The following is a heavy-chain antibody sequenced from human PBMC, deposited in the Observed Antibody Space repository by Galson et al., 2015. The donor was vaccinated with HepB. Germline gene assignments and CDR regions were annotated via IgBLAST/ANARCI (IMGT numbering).Heavy chain of an antibody. V-gene: IGHV3-48*03. Sequence: SLRLSCAASGFTFSSYEMNWVRQAPGKGLEWVSYISSGGSTMYYADSVKGRFTISRDNAKNSLFLQMNSLGAEDTAVYYCAREVGYCSSTRCHDYFDYWGQGTLVTVSS. CDR1: GFTFSSYE. D-gene: IGHD2-2*01. J-gene: IGHJ4*02. CDR2: ISSGGSTM. CDR3: AREVGYCSSTRCHDYFDY.